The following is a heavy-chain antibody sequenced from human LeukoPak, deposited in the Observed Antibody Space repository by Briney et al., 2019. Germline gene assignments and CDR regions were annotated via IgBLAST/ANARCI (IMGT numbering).Heavy chain of an antibody. CDR2: INHSGST. V-gene: IGHV4-34*01. CDR3: ARDLQQLAPRYWYFDL. J-gene: IGHJ2*01. D-gene: IGHD6-6*01. CDR1: GGSFSGYY. Sequence: PSETLSLTCAVYGGSFSGYYWSWIRQPPGKGLEWIGEINHSGSTNYNPSLKSRVTISVDTSKNQFSLKLSSVTAADTAVYYCARDLQQLAPRYWYFDLWGRGTLVTVSS.